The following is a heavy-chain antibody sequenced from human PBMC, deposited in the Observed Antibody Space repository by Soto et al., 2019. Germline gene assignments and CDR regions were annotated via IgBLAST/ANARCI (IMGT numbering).Heavy chain of an antibody. J-gene: IGHJ4*02. V-gene: IGHV4-59*01. CDR1: GGSISSYY. Sequence: SETLSLTCTVSGGSISSYYWSWIRQPPGKGLEWIGYIYYSGSTNYNPSLKSRVTISVDTSKNQFSLKLSSVTAADTAVYYCAICGYSYDPIDYWGQGNLVTVSS. CDR3: AICGYSYDPIDY. CDR2: IYYSGST. D-gene: IGHD5-18*01.